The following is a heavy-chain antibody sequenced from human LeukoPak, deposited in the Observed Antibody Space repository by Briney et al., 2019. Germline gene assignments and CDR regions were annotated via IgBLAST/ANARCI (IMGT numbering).Heavy chain of an antibody. J-gene: IGHJ4*02. CDR1: GFTFSSYA. V-gene: IGHV3-30-3*02. CDR3: AKSTGYSSGWYHPADY. CDR2: ISYDGSNK. Sequence: GRSLRLSCAASGFTFSSYAMHWVRQAPSKGLEWVAVISYDGSNKYYADSVKGRFTISRDSSKNTLYLQMNSLRAEDTAVYYCAKSTGYSSGWYHPADYWGQGTLVTVSS. D-gene: IGHD6-19*01.